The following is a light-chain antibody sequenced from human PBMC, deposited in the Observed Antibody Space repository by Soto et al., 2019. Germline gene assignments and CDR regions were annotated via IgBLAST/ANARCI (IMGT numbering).Light chain of an antibody. J-gene: IGLJ1*01. Sequence: QSVLTQPHSASXTPGQRVTISCSGSSSNIGTNSVHWFQQFPGTAHKLLISSTNQRPSGVPERFSGSKSGTSASLAISGLQSEDEADYYCAAWDDSLNGHVFGTGTKVTVL. CDR2: STN. V-gene: IGLV1-44*01. CDR3: AAWDDSLNGHV. CDR1: SSNIGTNS.